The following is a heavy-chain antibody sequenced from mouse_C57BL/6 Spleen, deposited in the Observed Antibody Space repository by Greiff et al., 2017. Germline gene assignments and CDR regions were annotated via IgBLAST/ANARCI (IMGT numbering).Heavy chain of an antibody. D-gene: IGHD1-1*01. CDR1: GYTFTSYW. CDR2: IHPNSGST. CDR3: ARISLTTVVATRYCDV. V-gene: IGHV1-64*01. J-gene: IGHJ1*03. Sequence: VQLQQPGAELVKPGASVKLSCKASGYTFTSYWMHWVKQRPGQGLEWIGMIHPNSGSTNYNEKFKSKATLTVDKSSSTAYMQLSSLTSEDSAVYYCARISLTTVVATRYCDVWGTGTTVTVSS.